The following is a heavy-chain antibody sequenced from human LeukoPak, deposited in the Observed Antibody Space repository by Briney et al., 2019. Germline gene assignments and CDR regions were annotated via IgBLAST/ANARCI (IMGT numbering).Heavy chain of an antibody. CDR2: INHSGST. CDR3: ARGLGLYSSSWYHY. Sequence: SETLSLTCAVYGGSFSGYYWSWIRQPPGKGLEWIGEINHSGSTNYNPSLKSRVTISVDTSKNQFSLKLSSVTAADTAVYYCARGLGLYSSSWYHYWGQGTLVTVSS. J-gene: IGHJ4*02. V-gene: IGHV4-34*01. CDR1: GGSFSGYY. D-gene: IGHD6-13*01.